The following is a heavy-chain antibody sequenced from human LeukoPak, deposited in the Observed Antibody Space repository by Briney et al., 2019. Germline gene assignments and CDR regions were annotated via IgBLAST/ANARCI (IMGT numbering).Heavy chain of an antibody. D-gene: IGHD1-7*01. CDR3: AREGMGTTFSAWFDP. CDR1: GFTFSNYG. CDR2: VSSDGSID. J-gene: IGHJ5*02. Sequence: GGSLRLSCAASGFTFSNYGMHWVRQAPGKGLEWVAVVSSDGSIDYYADSLRGRFTVSRDNSKNTMFLQFNTLRPEDTAVYYCAREGMGTTFSAWFDPWGQGTLVTVSS. V-gene: IGHV3-30*03.